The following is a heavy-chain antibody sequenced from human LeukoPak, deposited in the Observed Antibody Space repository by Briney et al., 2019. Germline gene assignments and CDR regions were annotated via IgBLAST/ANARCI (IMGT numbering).Heavy chain of an antibody. V-gene: IGHV3-74*01. CDR2: IDPDGGTI. CDR3: ARGTDYSNFRN. CDR1: GFTFSRSW. D-gene: IGHD4-11*01. J-gene: IGHJ4*02. Sequence: QPGGSLRLSCAASGFTFSRSWMHWVRQGQGKGLVWVSQIDPDGGTIIYGDSVKGRFTISRDNAKNTLYLQMNSLRAEDTAVYYCARGTDYSNFRNWGQGTLVTVSS.